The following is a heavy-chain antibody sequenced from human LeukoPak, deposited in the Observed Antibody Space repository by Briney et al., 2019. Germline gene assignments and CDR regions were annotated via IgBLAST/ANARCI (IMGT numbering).Heavy chain of an antibody. Sequence: GGSLRLSCAASGFTLSSYWMHWVRQAPGKGLVWVSRINSDGSSIRYADSVKGRFTISRDNAKNSLSLQMNSLRAEDTAVYYCARPLMYYYGSETYFWFDPWGQGTLVTVSS. CDR3: ARPLMYYYGSETYFWFDP. J-gene: IGHJ5*02. CDR2: INSDGSSI. D-gene: IGHD3-10*01. CDR1: GFTLSSYW. V-gene: IGHV3-74*01.